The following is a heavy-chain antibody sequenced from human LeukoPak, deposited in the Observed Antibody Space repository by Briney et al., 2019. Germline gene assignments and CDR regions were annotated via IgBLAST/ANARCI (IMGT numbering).Heavy chain of an antibody. V-gene: IGHV1-69*04. CDR2: IIPILGIA. CDR1: GGTFSSYA. CDR3: ASTYDFWNGYSRY. J-gene: IGHJ4*02. Sequence: ASVKVSCKASGGTFSSYAISWVRQAPGQGLEWMGRIIPILGIANYAQKFQGRVTITADKSTSTAYMELSSLRSEDTAVYYCASTYDFWNGYSRYWGQGTLVTVSS. D-gene: IGHD3-3*01.